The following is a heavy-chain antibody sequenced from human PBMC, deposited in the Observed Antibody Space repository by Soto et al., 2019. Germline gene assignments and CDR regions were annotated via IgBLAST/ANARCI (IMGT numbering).Heavy chain of an antibody. CDR2: LSGTGDST. CDR1: GFTFSSYA. V-gene: IGHV3-23*01. J-gene: IGHJ4*02. Sequence: GSLRLSCAASGFTFSSYAMSWVRQAPGKGLEWVSALSGTGDSTDYANSVKGRFTISRDDSKTTLYLQMSSLRAEDTAVYYCAKDNGNYGSGSFSHWGQGTLVTVSS. CDR3: AKDNGNYGSGSFSH. D-gene: IGHD3-10*01.